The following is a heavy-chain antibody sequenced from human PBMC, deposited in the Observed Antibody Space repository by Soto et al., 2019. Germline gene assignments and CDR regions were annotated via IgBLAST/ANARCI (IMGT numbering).Heavy chain of an antibody. V-gene: IGHV3-9*01. CDR1: GFTFDDYA. D-gene: IGHD3-16*01. CDR3: VKDVSGRGSFYYYFGMDV. CDR2: ISWNSGSS. Sequence: GGSLRLSCAASGFTFDDYAMHWVRQAPGKGLEWVSGISWNSGSSRYTDSVKARFTISRDNAKNSLYLQMNSLRAEDTALYYCVKDVSGRGSFYYYFGMDVWGHGTTVTVSS. J-gene: IGHJ6*02.